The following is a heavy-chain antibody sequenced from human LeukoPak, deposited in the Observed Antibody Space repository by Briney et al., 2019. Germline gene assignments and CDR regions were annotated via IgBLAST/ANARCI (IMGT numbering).Heavy chain of an antibody. D-gene: IGHD3-3*01. CDR2: VSSNGGST. CDR1: GFTFSSYA. Sequence: GGSLRLSCAASGFTFSSYAMHWVRQAPGKGLEYVSAVSSNGGSTYYANSVKGRFTISRDNSKNTLYLQMGSLRAEDMAVYYCARRNDFWSGYYEVGYFDYWGQGTLVTVSS. CDR3: ARRNDFWSGYYEVGYFDY. V-gene: IGHV3-64*01. J-gene: IGHJ4*02.